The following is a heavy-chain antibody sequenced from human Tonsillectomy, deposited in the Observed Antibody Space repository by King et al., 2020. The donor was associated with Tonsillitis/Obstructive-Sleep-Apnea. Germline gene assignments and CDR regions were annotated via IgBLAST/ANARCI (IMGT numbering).Heavy chain of an antibody. Sequence: VQLVESGGGLVKPGRSLRLSCTASGFTFGDYAMSWFRQAPGKGLEWVGFIRSKAYGGTTEYAASVKGRFTISRDDSKSIAYLQMNSLKTEDTAVYYCTRVGEAARVAFDIWGQGTMVTVSS. V-gene: IGHV3-49*05. CDR2: IRSKAYGGTT. J-gene: IGHJ3*02. CDR3: TRVGEAARVAFDI. CDR1: GFTFGDYA. D-gene: IGHD6-13*01.